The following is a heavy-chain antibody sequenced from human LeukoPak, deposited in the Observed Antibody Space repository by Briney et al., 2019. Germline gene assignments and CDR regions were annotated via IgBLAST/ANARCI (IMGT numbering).Heavy chain of an antibody. D-gene: IGHD2-15*01. Sequence: GASVKVSCKASGYTFTDYYMHWVRQAPGQGLEWMGWLNPNNGDTGSAQKFQGRVTMTRDTSIRTAHMELSRLTSDDTAIYYCAREPLAVTAANNAFDFWGQGTMVTVSS. V-gene: IGHV1-2*02. CDR2: LNPNNGDT. CDR3: AREPLAVTAANNAFDF. J-gene: IGHJ3*01. CDR1: GYTFTDYY.